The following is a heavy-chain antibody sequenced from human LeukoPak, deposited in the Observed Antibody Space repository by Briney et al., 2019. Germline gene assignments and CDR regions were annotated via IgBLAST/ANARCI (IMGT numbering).Heavy chain of an antibody. Sequence: PSETLSLTCTVSGGSISSGDYYWSWIRQPPGKGLEWIGYIYYSGSTNYNPSLKSRVTISVDTSKNQFSLKLSSVTAADTAVYYCARLKGRWLIQDYWGQGTLVTVSS. CDR3: ARLKGRWLIQDY. V-gene: IGHV4-61*08. CDR2: IYYSGST. D-gene: IGHD3-22*01. J-gene: IGHJ4*02. CDR1: GGSISSGDYY.